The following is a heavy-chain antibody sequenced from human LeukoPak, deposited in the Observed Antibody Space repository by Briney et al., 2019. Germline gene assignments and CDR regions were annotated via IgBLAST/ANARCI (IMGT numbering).Heavy chain of an antibody. J-gene: IGHJ4*02. D-gene: IGHD3-9*01. CDR2: LSGISSWV. CDR1: GFTLSKYS. V-gene: IGHV3-21*01. CDR3: ARGKAGAYDISTGYYNEGGFDY. Sequence: GGALRLSCAASGFTLSKYSLNWVRPAPGKGLEWVSSLSGISSWVYYTDSVKGRFTLSRDNARNALYLQMNSLRAQDTAIYFCARGKAGAYDISTGYYNEGGFDYWGQGTLVAVSS.